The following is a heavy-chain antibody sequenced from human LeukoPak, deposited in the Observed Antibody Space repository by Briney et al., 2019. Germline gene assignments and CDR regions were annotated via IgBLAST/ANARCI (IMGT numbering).Heavy chain of an antibody. CDR2: INPNSGGT. CDR3: ARDESVVPAAESEGFDY. V-gene: IGHV1-2*02. CDR1: GYTFTGYY. J-gene: IGHJ4*02. Sequence: GASVKVSCKASGYTFTGYYMHWVRQAPGQGLEWMGWINPNSGGTNYAQKFQGRVTMTRDTSNSTAYMELSRLRSDDTAVYYCARDESVVPAAESEGFDYWGQGTLVTVSS. D-gene: IGHD2-2*01.